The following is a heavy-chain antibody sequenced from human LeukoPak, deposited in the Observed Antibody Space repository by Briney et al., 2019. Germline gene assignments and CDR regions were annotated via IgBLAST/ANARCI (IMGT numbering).Heavy chain of an antibody. CDR1: GFTFSSYG. CDR3: AKDGTYGGNSEYYFDY. V-gene: IGHV3-23*01. J-gene: IGHJ4*02. D-gene: IGHD4-23*01. Sequence: PGRSLRLSCAASGFTFSSYGMHWVRQAPGKGLEWVSAISGSGGSTYYADSVKGRFTISRDNSKNTLYLQMNSLRAEDTAVYYCAKDGTYGGNSEYYFDYWGQGTLVTVSS. CDR2: ISGSGGST.